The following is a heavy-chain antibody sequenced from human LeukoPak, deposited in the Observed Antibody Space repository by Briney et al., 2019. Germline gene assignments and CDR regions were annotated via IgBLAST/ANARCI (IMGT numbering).Heavy chain of an antibody. V-gene: IGHV4-34*01. Sequence: SETLSLTCAVYGGSFSGYYWSWIRQPPGKGLEWIGEINHRGSTNYNPSLKSRVTISVDTSKNQFSLKLSSVTATDTAVYYCARPSGGWYRVDAFDIWGQGTMVTVSS. D-gene: IGHD6-19*01. CDR1: GGSFSGYY. J-gene: IGHJ3*02. CDR3: ARPSGGWYRVDAFDI. CDR2: INHRGST.